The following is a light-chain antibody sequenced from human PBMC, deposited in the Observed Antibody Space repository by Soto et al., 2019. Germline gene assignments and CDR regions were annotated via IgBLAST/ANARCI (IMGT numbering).Light chain of an antibody. J-gene: IGLJ2*01. V-gene: IGLV2-8*01. CDR1: SSDIGAYKF. Sequence: QSALTQPPSASGSPGQSVAISCTGTSSDIGAYKFVSWYQQHPGKAPKLMIYEVSKRPSGVPDRFSGSKSGNTASLTVSGLQAEDEADYYCSLYAGSNNVVFGGGTKVTVL. CDR2: EVS. CDR3: SLYAGSNNVV.